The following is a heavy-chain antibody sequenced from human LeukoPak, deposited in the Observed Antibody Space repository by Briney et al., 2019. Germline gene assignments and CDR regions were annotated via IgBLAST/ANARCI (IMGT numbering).Heavy chain of an antibody. D-gene: IGHD1-26*01. V-gene: IGHV1-46*01. J-gene: IGHJ4*02. CDR3: ARDNRERWELLFSFDY. CDR2: INPSGGST. Sequence: ASVKVSCKASGYTFTSYYMHWVRQAPGQGLKWMGIINPSGGSTSYAQKFQGRVTMTRDTSTSTVYMELSSLRSEDTAVYYCARDNRERWELLFSFDYWGQGTLVTVSS. CDR1: GYTFTSYY.